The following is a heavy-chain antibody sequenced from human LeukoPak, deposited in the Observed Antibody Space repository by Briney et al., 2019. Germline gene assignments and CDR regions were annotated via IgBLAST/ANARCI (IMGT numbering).Heavy chain of an antibody. D-gene: IGHD3-9*01. CDR1: GFTFTSFA. Sequence: GGSLRLSCAASGFTFTSFAMNWVRQAPGKGLEGVSGINSRDGTTYYADSVKGRFIISRDNSENKVYLQMNSLRAEDTAVYYCAKSDSGAFGWLIYYINYWGQGTLVTVSS. CDR3: AKSDSGAFGWLIYYINY. J-gene: IGHJ4*02. V-gene: IGHV3-23*01. CDR2: INSRDGTT.